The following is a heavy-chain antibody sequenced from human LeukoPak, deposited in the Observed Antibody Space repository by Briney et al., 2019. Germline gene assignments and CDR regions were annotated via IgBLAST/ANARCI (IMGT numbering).Heavy chain of an antibody. Sequence: GGSLRLSCAASGFTFSSYWMHWVRQAPGKGLVWVSRINSDGSSTSYADSVKGRFTISRDNAKNTLYLQMNSLRAEDTAVYYCAAEVGYCSGGSCYDGGPSYFGMDVWGQGTTVTVSS. CDR2: INSDGSST. CDR1: GFTFSSYW. D-gene: IGHD2-15*01. CDR3: AAEVGYCSGGSCYDGGPSYFGMDV. J-gene: IGHJ6*02. V-gene: IGHV3-74*01.